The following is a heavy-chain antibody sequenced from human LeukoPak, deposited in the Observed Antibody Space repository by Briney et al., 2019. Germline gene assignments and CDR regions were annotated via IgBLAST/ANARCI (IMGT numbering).Heavy chain of an antibody. D-gene: IGHD6-19*01. CDR1: GFTFSSYS. CDR2: ISSSSSYI. Sequence: GGSLRLSCAASGFTFSSYSMNWVRQAPGKGLEWVSSISSSSSYIYYADSVKGRFTISRDNAKNSLYLQMNSLRAEDTAVYYCASPVAGTSLTGYWGQGTLVTVSS. V-gene: IGHV3-21*01. J-gene: IGHJ4*02. CDR3: ASPVAGTSLTGY.